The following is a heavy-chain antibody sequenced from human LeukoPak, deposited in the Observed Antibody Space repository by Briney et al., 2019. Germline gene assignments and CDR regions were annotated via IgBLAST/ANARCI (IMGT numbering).Heavy chain of an antibody. Sequence: PGGSLRPSCAASGFTFNNYEMNWVRQAPGKGLEWVSYISSSGNPIYYADSVKGRFTISRDNAKNSLYLQMNSLTAEDTAVYYCARDYGSDYWGQGTLVTVSS. D-gene: IGHD3-10*01. CDR1: GFTFNNYE. CDR2: ISSSGNPI. CDR3: ARDYGSDY. J-gene: IGHJ4*02. V-gene: IGHV3-48*03.